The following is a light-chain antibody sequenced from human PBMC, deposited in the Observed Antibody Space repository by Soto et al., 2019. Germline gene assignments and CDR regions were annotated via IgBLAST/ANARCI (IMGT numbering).Light chain of an antibody. V-gene: IGKV3-11*01. CDR2: DAS. CDR3: QQRKNWPPLT. J-gene: IGKJ4*01. Sequence: ETVLTQSPATLSLSPGERATLSCRASQNVDIYVAWYQQRPGQAPRLLIYDASNRATGIPARFIGTGSGTDFTLTISRLEPEDFGISYCQQRKNWPPLTFGGGTRVEIK. CDR1: QNVDIY.